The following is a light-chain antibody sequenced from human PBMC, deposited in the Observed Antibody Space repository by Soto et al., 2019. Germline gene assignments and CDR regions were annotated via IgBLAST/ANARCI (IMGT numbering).Light chain of an antibody. Sequence: EIVLTQSPATLSLSPGERATLSCRASQSISIYLAWYQQKAGQPTRLLIYDASSRSTGIPARCSGSGSGTDSTLSISILEPEEFVVYYCQYRRNSYTFGQGTKLEIK. J-gene: IGKJ2*01. CDR1: QSISIY. V-gene: IGKV3-11*01. CDR2: DAS. CDR3: QYRRNSYT.